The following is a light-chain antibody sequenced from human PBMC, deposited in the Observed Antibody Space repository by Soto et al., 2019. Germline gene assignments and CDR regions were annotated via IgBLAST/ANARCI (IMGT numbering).Light chain of an antibody. Sequence: EIVVTRSPGTLAFXPGVXXARXXISSQSVSSSYLAWYQQKPGQAPRLLIYGASSRATGIPDRFSGSGSGTDFTLTISRLEPEDFAVYYCQQYGSSPITFGQGTRLEIK. CDR3: QQYGSSPIT. V-gene: IGKV3-20*01. CDR2: GAS. CDR1: QSVSSSY. J-gene: IGKJ5*01.